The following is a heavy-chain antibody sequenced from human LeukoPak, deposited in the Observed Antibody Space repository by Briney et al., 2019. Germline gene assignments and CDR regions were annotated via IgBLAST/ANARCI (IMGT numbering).Heavy chain of an antibody. CDR3: ARGGSSGYDPFDY. CDR1: GGSINNYY. V-gene: IGHV4-59*08. Sequence: SETLSLTCTVSGGSINNYYWSWIRQPPGKGLDWIGYIFYSGNTNYNPSLKSRVTISVGTSKNQFSLKLSSVTAADTAVYYCARGGSSGYDPFDYWGQGTLVTVSS. D-gene: IGHD5-12*01. CDR2: IFYSGNT. J-gene: IGHJ4*02.